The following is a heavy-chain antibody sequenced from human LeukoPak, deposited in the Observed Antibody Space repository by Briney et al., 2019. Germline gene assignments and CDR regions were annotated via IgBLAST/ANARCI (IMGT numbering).Heavy chain of an antibody. J-gene: IGHJ4*02. CDR3: ARDRGYDSSGYYY. D-gene: IGHD3-22*01. CDR2: ISGSGGST. CDR1: GFTFSSYA. V-gene: IGHV3-23*01. Sequence: PGGSLRLSCAASGFTFSSYAMSWVRQAPGKGLEWVSAISGSGGSTYYADSVKGRFTISRDNSKNTLYLQMNSLRAEDTAVYYCARDRGYDSSGYYYWGQGTLVTVSS.